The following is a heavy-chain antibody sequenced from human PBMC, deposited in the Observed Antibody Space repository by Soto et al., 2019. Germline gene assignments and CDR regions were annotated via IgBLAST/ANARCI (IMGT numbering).Heavy chain of an antibody. CDR1: GGSISSSSYY. Sequence: QLQLQESGPGLVKPSETLSLTCTVSGGSISSSSYYWGWIRQPPGKGLEWIGSIYYTGSTYYNPSLKSRVTISVDTSKNQFSLKLNSVTAADTAVYYCVRRKTGTGYFEYWGQGPLVTVSS. CDR2: IYYTGST. D-gene: IGHD1-7*01. CDR3: VRRKTGTGYFEY. V-gene: IGHV4-39*01. J-gene: IGHJ4*02.